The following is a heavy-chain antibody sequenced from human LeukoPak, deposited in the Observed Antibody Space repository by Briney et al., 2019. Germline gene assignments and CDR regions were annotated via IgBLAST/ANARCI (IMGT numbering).Heavy chain of an antibody. Sequence: HPGGSLRLSCAASGFTFSSYWMSWVRQAPGKGLEWVANIKQDGSEKYYVDSVKGRFTISRDNAKNSLYLQMNSLRAEDTAVYYCARHGSITMVRGVRRRGYMDVWGKGTTVTISS. V-gene: IGHV3-7*01. J-gene: IGHJ6*03. CDR1: GFTFSSYW. D-gene: IGHD3-10*01. CDR3: ARHGSITMVRGVRRRGYMDV. CDR2: IKQDGSEK.